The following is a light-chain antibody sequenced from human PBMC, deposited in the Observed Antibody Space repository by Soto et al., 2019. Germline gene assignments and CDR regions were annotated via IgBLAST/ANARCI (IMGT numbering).Light chain of an antibody. J-gene: IGKJ4*01. CDR2: AAS. Sequence: DIPMTQSPSSLSASVGDGVTITCRASQDISNYLAWYQQKPGKVPKLLIYAASTLQSGVPSRFSGSGSGTYFTLTISSLQPEDVATYYCQKYHSVPPGLTFGGGTKVEIK. CDR3: QKYHSVPPGLT. V-gene: IGKV1-27*01. CDR1: QDISNY.